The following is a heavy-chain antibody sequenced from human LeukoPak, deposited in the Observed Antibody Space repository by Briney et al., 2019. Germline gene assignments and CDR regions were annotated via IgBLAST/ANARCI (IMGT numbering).Heavy chain of an antibody. J-gene: IGHJ4*02. CDR2: ISYDGSNK. V-gene: IGHV3-30-3*01. CDR3: ASGCSSTSCYAY. Sequence: GGSLRLSCAASGFTFSSYAMHWVRQAPGKGLEWVAVISYDGSNKYYADSVKGRFTISGDNSKNTLYLQMNSLRAEDTAVYYCASGCSSTSCYAYWGQGTLVTVSS. D-gene: IGHD2-2*01. CDR1: GFTFSSYA.